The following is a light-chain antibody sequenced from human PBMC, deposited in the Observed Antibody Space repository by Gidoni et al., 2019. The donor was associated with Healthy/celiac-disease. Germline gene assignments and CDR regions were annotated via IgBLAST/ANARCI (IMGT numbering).Light chain of an antibody. CDR2: EAS. J-gene: IGKJ1*01. V-gene: IGKV1-39*01. Sequence: DIQMTQSPSSLSASVVDRVTITCRASQSISSYLNWYQQKPGKAPKLLIYEASSLQIGVPSRFSGSGSGTDFTLTISSLQPEDFATYYCQQSYSTPWTFGQGTKVEIK. CDR3: QQSYSTPWT. CDR1: QSISSY.